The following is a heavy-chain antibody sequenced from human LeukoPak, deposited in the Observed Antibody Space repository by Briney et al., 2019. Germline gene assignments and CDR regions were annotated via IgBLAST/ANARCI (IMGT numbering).Heavy chain of an antibody. D-gene: IGHD4-17*01. V-gene: IGHV3-23*01. J-gene: IGHJ4*02. Sequence: QPGGSLKLSCAATGFTFTSYDMSWVRQAPGKGLEWVSSINPGGGTHHADSVKGRFAISRDNSKNALYLQMSSVRAEDTAVYFCATLYGDHADYWGQGTLVTVSS. CDR1: GFTFTSYD. CDR3: ATLYGDHADY. CDR2: INPGGGT.